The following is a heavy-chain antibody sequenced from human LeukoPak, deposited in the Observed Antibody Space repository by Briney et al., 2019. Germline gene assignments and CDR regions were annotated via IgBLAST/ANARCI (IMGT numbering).Heavy chain of an antibody. CDR3: AKMAYYYDSSGYDDAFDI. J-gene: IGHJ3*02. V-gene: IGHV3-23*01. D-gene: IGHD3-22*01. Sequence: GGSLRLSCAVSGFTFSSYAMSWVRQAPGKGLEWVSAISGSGGSTYYADSVKGRFTISRDNSKNTLSLQMNSLRAEDTAVYYCAKMAYYYDSSGYDDAFDIWGQGTMVTVSS. CDR1: GFTFSSYA. CDR2: ISGSGGST.